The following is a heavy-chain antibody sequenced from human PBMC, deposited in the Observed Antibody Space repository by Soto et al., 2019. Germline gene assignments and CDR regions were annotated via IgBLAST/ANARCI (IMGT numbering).Heavy chain of an antibody. CDR2: ISWNSGTI. CDR3: ARDMGLLQYYFDY. J-gene: IGHJ4*02. CDR1: GFTFDDYA. D-gene: IGHD2-15*01. V-gene: IGHV3-9*01. Sequence: EVQLVESGGGLVQPGRSLRLSCAASGFTFDDYAMHWVRQAPGKGLEWVSGISWNSGTIGYADSVKGRFTISRDNAKNSLYLQMNSLRPEDTVLYYCARDMGLLQYYFDYWGQGTLVTVSS.